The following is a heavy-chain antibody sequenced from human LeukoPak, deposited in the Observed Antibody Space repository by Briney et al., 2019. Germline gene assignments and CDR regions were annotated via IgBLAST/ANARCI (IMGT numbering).Heavy chain of an antibody. CDR2: IIPIFGTA. V-gene: IGHV1-69*05. J-gene: IGHJ4*02. D-gene: IGHD3-10*01. Sequence: ASVKVSCKASGGTFSSYAISWVRQAPGQGLEWMGGIIPIFGTANYAQKFQGRVTITTDESTSTAYMELSRLRPDDTAVYYCARDGPAQMVEFDYWGQGTLVTVSS. CDR3: ARDGPAQMVEFDY. CDR1: GGTFSSYA.